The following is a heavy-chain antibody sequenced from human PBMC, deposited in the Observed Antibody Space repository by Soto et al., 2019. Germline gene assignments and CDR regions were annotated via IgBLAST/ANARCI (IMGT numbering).Heavy chain of an antibody. CDR1: GGSISSYY. CDR3: AREMGYCTTTSCHAGPLYYYMDV. CDR2: VYNSGST. D-gene: IGHD2-2*01. Sequence: PSETLSLTCTVSGGSISSYYWSWIRQPPGKGLEWVGEVYNSGSTNYNPSLKNRVTISADTSKNHLSLSLSSVTAADTAVYFCAREMGYCTTTSCHAGPLYYYMDVWGKGTTVTVSS. V-gene: IGHV4-59*01. J-gene: IGHJ6*03.